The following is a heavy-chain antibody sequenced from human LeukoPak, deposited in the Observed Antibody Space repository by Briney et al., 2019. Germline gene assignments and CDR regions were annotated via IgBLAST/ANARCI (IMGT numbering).Heavy chain of an antibody. V-gene: IGHV3-7*01. D-gene: IGHD4-17*01. J-gene: IGHJ4*02. Sequence: GGSLRLSCAASGFTFSSYWMSWVRQAPGKGLEWVANIKQDGSEKDYVDSVKGRFTISRDNAKNSLYLQMNSLRAEDTAVYYCARDSYGDYPDYWGQGTLVTVSS. CDR2: IKQDGSEK. CDR1: GFTFSSYW. CDR3: ARDSYGDYPDY.